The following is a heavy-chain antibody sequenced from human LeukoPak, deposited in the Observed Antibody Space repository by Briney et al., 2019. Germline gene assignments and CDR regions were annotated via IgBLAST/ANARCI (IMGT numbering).Heavy chain of an antibody. J-gene: IGHJ4*02. D-gene: IGHD1-26*01. CDR1: GFTFNNYA. CDR2: ISSSSSYI. CDR3: ARAGGGSYYGTQYYFDY. V-gene: IGHV3-21*01. Sequence: GGSLRLSCAASGFTFNNYAMTWVRQAPGKGLEWVSSISSSSSYIYYADSVKGRFTISRDNAKNSLYLQMNSLRAEDTAVYYCARAGGGSYYGTQYYFDYWGQGTLVTVSS.